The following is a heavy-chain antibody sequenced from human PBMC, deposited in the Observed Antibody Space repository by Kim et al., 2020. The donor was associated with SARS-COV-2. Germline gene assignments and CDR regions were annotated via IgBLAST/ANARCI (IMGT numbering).Heavy chain of an antibody. CDR2: ISYDGSNK. V-gene: IGHV3-30*18. J-gene: IGHJ4*02. D-gene: IGHD5-12*01. CDR1: GFTFSSYG. Sequence: GGSLRLSCAASGFTFSSYGMHWVRQAPGKGLEWVAVISYDGSNKYYADSVKGRFTISRDNSKNTLYLQMNSLRAEDTAVYYCAKYSSLLGGYPLDYWGQGTLVTVSS. CDR3: AKYSSLLGGYPLDY.